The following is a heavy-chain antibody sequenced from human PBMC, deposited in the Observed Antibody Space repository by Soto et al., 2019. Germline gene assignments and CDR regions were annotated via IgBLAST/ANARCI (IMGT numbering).Heavy chain of an antibody. D-gene: IGHD3-22*01. V-gene: IGHV1-2*02. CDR2: INPNSGAT. CDR1: GYSFTGYY. J-gene: IGHJ1*01. CDR3: ARGPFNYDSSGYYVY. Sequence: ASVKVSCKTSGYSFTGYYIHWVRQAPGQGLEWMGWINPNSGATLYARKFQGRVIVSRDTSISTAFMELSSLSSDDTAVYYCARGPFNYDSSGYYVYWGQGTLVTVSS.